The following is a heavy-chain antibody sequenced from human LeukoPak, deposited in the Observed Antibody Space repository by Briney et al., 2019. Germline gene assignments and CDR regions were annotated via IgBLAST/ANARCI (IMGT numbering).Heavy chain of an antibody. CDR2: ISGSGGST. J-gene: IGHJ4*02. CDR3: AKAPYSGSYFVDY. V-gene: IGHV3-23*01. D-gene: IGHD1-26*01. CDR1: GFTFSSYG. Sequence: GGSLRLSCAASGFTFSSYGMHWVRQAPGKGLEWVSAISGSGGSTYYADSVKGRFTISRDNSKNTLYLQMNSLRAEDTAVYYCAKAPYSGSYFVDYWGQGTLVTVSS.